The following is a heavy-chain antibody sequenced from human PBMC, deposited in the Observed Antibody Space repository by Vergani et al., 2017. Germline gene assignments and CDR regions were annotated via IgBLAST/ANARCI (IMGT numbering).Heavy chain of an antibody. V-gene: IGHV3-9*01. CDR2: ISWNSGSI. CDR3: ARKPYYYYYYYMDV. Sequence: EVQLVESGGGLVQPGRYLRLSCAASGFTFDDYAMHWVRQAPGKGLEWVSGISWNSGSIGYADSVKGRFTISRDNAKNSLYLQMNSLRAEDTAVYYCARKPYYYYYYYMDVWGKGTTVTVSS. J-gene: IGHJ6*03. CDR1: GFTFDDYA.